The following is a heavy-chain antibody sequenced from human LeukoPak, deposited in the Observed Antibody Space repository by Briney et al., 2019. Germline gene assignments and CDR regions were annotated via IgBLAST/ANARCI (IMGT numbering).Heavy chain of an antibody. CDR1: GFTFSSYS. CDR3: AKRGRATTKQSYYYDSSGYWDYFDY. J-gene: IGHJ4*02. Sequence: GGSLRLSCAASGFTFSSYSMNWVRQAPGKGLEWVSYITSSSSTIYYADSVKGRFTISRDNAKNSLYLQMNSLRAEDTAVYYCAKRGRATTKQSYYYDSSGYWDYFDYWGQGTLVTVSS. D-gene: IGHD3-22*01. V-gene: IGHV3-48*01. CDR2: ITSSSSTI.